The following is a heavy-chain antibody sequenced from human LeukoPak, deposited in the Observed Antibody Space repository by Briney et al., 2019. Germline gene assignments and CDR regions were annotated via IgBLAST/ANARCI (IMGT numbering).Heavy chain of an antibody. CDR3: AKVIVAWDGSGSMLYYGMDV. J-gene: IGHJ6*04. CDR2: ISYDGSNK. D-gene: IGHD3-10*01. CDR1: GFTFSSCG. Sequence: GALRLSCAASGFTFSSCGMHWVRQAPGKGLEWVAVISYDGSNKYYADSVKGRFTISRDNSKNTLYLQMNSLRAEDTAVYYCAKVIVAWDGSGSMLYYGMDVWGKGTTVTVSS. V-gene: IGHV3-30*18.